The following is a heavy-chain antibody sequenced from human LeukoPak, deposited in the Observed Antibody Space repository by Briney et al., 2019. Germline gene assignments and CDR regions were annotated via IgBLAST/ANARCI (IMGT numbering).Heavy chain of an antibody. D-gene: IGHD6-19*01. Sequence: GASVKVSCEASGYTFTTYGISWVRQAPGQGLEWMGWISAYNGNTNYPQKLQGRVTMTTDTSTSTAYMELRSLRSDDTAVYYCARDVLLVVGYSSGWYFDYWGQGTLVTVSS. V-gene: IGHV1-18*01. CDR2: ISAYNGNT. J-gene: IGHJ4*02. CDR3: ARDVLLVVGYSSGWYFDY. CDR1: GYTFTTYG.